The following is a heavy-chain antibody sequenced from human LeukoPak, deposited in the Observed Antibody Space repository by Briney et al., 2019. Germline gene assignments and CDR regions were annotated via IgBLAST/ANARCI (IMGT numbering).Heavy chain of an antibody. CDR2: INHSGST. Sequence: PSETLSLTCAVYGGSFSGYYWSWIRQPPGKGLEWIGEINHSGSTNYNPSLKSRVTISVDTSKNQFSLKLSSVTAADTAVYYCAKTDSSGWYAFDYWGQGTLVTVSS. CDR3: AKTDSSGWYAFDY. J-gene: IGHJ4*02. CDR1: GGSFSGYY. D-gene: IGHD6-19*01. V-gene: IGHV4-34*01.